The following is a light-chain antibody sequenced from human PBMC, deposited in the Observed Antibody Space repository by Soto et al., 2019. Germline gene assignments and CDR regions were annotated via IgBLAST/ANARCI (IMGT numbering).Light chain of an antibody. CDR1: QSVSSTS. Sequence: EIVLTQSPGTLCLSPGERATLSCRASQSVSSTSLAWYQQKPGQAPRLLIYGASSRATGIPDRISGSGSGTDFTLTISRLEPEDFAVYYCQQYGSSPMTFGQGTRLEIK. J-gene: IGKJ5*01. CDR2: GAS. V-gene: IGKV3-20*01. CDR3: QQYGSSPMT.